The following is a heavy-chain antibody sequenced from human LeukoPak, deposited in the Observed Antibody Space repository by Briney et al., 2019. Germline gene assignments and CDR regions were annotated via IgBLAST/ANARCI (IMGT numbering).Heavy chain of an antibody. Sequence: GESLKISCQGSGYDFTKYCIGWVRQMPGKGLEWMAIIYPDDSDTKYNPSFQGQVTISSDKSITTAYLQWSSLKASDTAIYYCVRQADSSGWYYFDYWGPGTRVTVTS. J-gene: IGHJ4*02. V-gene: IGHV5-51*01. CDR3: VRQADSSGWYYFDY. CDR1: GYDFTKYC. D-gene: IGHD6-19*01. CDR2: IYPDDSDT.